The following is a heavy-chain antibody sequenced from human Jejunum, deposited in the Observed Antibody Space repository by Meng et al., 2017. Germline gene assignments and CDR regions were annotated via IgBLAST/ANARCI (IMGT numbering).Heavy chain of an antibody. CDR2: LWYDESKK. Sequence: HVQLGEAGGGVVQHGMSLRLSWEVSGFTVSNYAMHWVRQAPGKGLEWVAILWYDESKKYYGDSVKGRFNISRDIYNNTLYLEMNSLKSEESAVYYCARDSNVLDYGGSLDYWGQGTLVTVSS. J-gene: IGHJ4*02. V-gene: IGHV3-33*01. D-gene: IGHD4-23*01. CDR3: ARDSNVLDYGGSLDY. CDR1: GFTVSNYA.